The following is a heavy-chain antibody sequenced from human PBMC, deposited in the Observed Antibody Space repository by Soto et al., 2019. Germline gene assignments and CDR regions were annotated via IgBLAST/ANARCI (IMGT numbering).Heavy chain of an antibody. Sequence: QVQLQESGPGLVKPSETLSLTCTVSGGSISGYYWSWFRQPPGEALEWIGYIDYSGITNYNPSLKSRVTISVDKSKNQGPLKLTSVTAADTAVYFCARGGTRFDCWGQGSLVTVS. J-gene: IGHJ4*02. D-gene: IGHD1-1*01. CDR2: IDYSGIT. CDR3: ARGGTRFDC. V-gene: IGHV4-59*01. CDR1: GGSISGYY.